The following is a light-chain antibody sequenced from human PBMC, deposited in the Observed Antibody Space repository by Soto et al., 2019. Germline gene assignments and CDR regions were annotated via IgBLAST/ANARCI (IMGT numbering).Light chain of an antibody. CDR3: SSYTSRTTYV. V-gene: IGLV2-14*01. J-gene: IGLJ1*01. Sequence: LTQPASVSGSPGQSITISCTGTSIDVGGYNYVSWYQQHPGKAPKLMIYEVSNRPSGVSFRFSGSKSGNTASLTISGLQAEDEADYYCSSYTSRTTYVFXTGTKVTVL. CDR2: EVS. CDR1: SIDVGGYNY.